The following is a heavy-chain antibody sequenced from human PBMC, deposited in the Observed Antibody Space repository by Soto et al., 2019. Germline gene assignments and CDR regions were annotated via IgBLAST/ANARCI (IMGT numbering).Heavy chain of an antibody. CDR3: ARGGDSSTYGLYY. V-gene: IGHV1-69*06. CDR2: IIPSFGTA. D-gene: IGHD6-6*01. J-gene: IGHJ4*02. CDR1: GGTFSSYA. Sequence: QVQLVQSGAEVKKPGSSVKVSCKASGGTFSSYAISWVRQAPGQGLEWMGGIIPSFGTANYAQKFQGRVTLTADKYTSTAYMGLSSLRSEDTAVYYCARGGDSSTYGLYYWGQGPLVTVSS.